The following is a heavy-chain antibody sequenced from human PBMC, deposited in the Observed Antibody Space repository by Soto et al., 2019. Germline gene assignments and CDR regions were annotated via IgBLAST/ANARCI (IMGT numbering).Heavy chain of an antibody. CDR1: GFTFNNCT. CDR3: AREPDFSTGYYLDY. Sequence: GGSLRLSCAASGFTFNNCTIQWVRQAPGKGLEWVAVISYDGSNKYYADSVKGRFTIPRDNSKNTLYLQMHSLRLEDTAIYYCAREPDFSTGYYLDYWGPGTLVTVSS. CDR2: ISYDGSNK. V-gene: IGHV3-30-3*01. J-gene: IGHJ4*02. D-gene: IGHD3-3*01.